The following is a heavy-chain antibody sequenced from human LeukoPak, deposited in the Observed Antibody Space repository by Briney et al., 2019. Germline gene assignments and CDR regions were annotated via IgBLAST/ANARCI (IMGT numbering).Heavy chain of an antibody. Sequence: GGSLRLSCAASGFTFSSYWMSWVRQAPGKGLEWVANIKQDGSEKYYVDSVKGRFTISRDNAKNSLYLQMNSLSAEDTAVYYSARDDCSSISCYHNWFDPWGQGTLVTVSS. V-gene: IGHV3-7*01. CDR1: GFTFSSYW. D-gene: IGHD2-2*01. J-gene: IGHJ5*02. CDR3: ARDDCSSISCYHNWFDP. CDR2: IKQDGSEK.